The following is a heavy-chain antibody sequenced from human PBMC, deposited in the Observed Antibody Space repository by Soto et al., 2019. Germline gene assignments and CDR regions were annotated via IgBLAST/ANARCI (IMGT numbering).Heavy chain of an antibody. V-gene: IGHV3-23*01. J-gene: IGHJ4*02. D-gene: IGHD5-12*01. Sequence: TGGSLRLSCAASGFTFSSYAMSWVRQAPGKGLEWVSAISGSGGSTYYADSVKGRFTISRDNSKNTLYLQMNSLRAEDTAVYYCAKDRRWLQDFDYWGQGTLVTVSS. CDR3: AKDRRWLQDFDY. CDR2: ISGSGGST. CDR1: GFTFSSYA.